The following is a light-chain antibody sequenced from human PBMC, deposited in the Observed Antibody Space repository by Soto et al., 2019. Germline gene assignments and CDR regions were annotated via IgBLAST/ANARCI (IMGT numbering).Light chain of an antibody. J-gene: IGKJ2*01. CDR3: QQYYNWPPYT. Sequence: EIVLTQSPGTLSLSPGDSATLSCRASQSVSSSSLAWYQQKPGQAPRLLFFGVSNRAAGVPDRFGGSGSGTDFTLTISRLEPEDFAVYYCQQYYNWPPYTFGQGTKLEIK. CDR1: QSVSSSS. CDR2: GVS. V-gene: IGKV3-20*01.